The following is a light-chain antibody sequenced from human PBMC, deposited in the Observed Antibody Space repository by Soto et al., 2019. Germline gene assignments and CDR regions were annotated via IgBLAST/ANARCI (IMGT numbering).Light chain of an antibody. J-gene: IGKJ1*01. Sequence: EIVLTQSPGALSLSPGESATLSCRASQSVSDTHVAWYQQRPGQAPRLLIYDASRRDIGVPDRFIGSGSATDFTLTSSGLEPEDFAVYFCHQYGTSPQTFGQGTKVEIK. CDR2: DAS. CDR1: QSVSDTH. V-gene: IGKV3-20*01. CDR3: HQYGTSPQT.